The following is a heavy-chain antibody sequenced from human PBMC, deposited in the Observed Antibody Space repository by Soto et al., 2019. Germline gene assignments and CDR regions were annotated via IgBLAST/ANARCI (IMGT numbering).Heavy chain of an antibody. V-gene: IGHV1-2*02. Sequence: GASVKVSCKASGYTFTGYYMHWLRQAPGQGLEWMGWINPNSGGTNYAQKFQGRVTMTRDTSISTAYMELSRLRSDDTAVYYCAGVEVVVAANWFDPWGQGTLVTVSS. J-gene: IGHJ5*02. CDR3: AGVEVVVAANWFDP. CDR1: GYTFTGYY. CDR2: INPNSGGT. D-gene: IGHD2-15*01.